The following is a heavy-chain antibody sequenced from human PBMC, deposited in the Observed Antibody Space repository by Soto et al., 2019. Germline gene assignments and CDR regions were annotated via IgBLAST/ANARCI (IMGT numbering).Heavy chain of an antibody. D-gene: IGHD4-17*01. CDR3: AKDGGGTVTTALDGMDV. J-gene: IGHJ6*02. Sequence: EVQLLESGGGLVQPGGSLRLSCAASGFTFNSYAMTWVRQAPGKGLEWVSVISGSGGNTYYADSVNGRFTISRDNSNNTLYLHMHSLRAEDTAVYYCAKDGGGTVTTALDGMDVWGQGTTVTVSS. CDR2: ISGSGGNT. CDR1: GFTFNSYA. V-gene: IGHV3-23*01.